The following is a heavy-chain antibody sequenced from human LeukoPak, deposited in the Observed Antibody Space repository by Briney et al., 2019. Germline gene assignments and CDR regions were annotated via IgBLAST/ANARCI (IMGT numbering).Heavy chain of an antibody. Sequence: SETLSLTCAVYGGSFSGYYWSWIRQPPGKGLEWIGEINHSGSTNYNPSLKSRVTISVDTSKNQFSLKLSSVTAADTAVYNCARGGLRWLAEDAEYFQHWGQGTLVTVSS. CDR2: INHSGST. CDR1: GGSFSGYY. V-gene: IGHV4-34*01. J-gene: IGHJ1*01. D-gene: IGHD6-19*01. CDR3: ARGGLRWLAEDAEYFQH.